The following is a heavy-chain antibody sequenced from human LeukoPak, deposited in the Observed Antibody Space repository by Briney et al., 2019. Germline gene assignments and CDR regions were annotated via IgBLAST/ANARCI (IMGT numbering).Heavy chain of an antibody. V-gene: IGHV3-23*01. J-gene: IGHJ6*03. CDR3: AKNDYYYYMDV. Sequence: GESLRLSCAASGFTFSSYAMSWVRQAPGKGLEWVSAISDSGGSTHDADSVKGRFTISRDNSKNTLYLQMNSLRAEDTAVYYCAKNDYYYYMDVWGKGTTVTVSS. CDR2: ISDSGGST. CDR1: GFTFSSYA.